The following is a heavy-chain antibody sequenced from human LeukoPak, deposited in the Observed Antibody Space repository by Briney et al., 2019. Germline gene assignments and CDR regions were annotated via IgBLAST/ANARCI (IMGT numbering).Heavy chain of an antibody. J-gene: IGHJ4*02. Sequence: GGSLRLSCAAFGFIFDDYGMSWVRQAPGKGLEWVSGINWNGGSTGYADSVKGRFTISRDNAKNSLYLQMNSLRAEDTAVYYCARRLRSSGWYDFDYWGQGTLVTVSS. D-gene: IGHD6-19*01. CDR1: GFIFDDYG. V-gene: IGHV3-20*04. CDR3: ARRLRSSGWYDFDY. CDR2: INWNGGST.